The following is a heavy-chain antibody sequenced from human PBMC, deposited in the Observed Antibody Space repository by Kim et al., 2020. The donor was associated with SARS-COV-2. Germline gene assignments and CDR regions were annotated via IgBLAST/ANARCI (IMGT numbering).Heavy chain of an antibody. V-gene: IGHV5-10-1*01. J-gene: IGHJ2*01. D-gene: IGHD1-7*01. CDR3: AINELNWYFDL. Sequence: TNYSPSFQGHVPISADKSISTAYLQWSSLKASDTAMYYCAINELNWYFDLWGRGTLVTVSS. CDR2: T.